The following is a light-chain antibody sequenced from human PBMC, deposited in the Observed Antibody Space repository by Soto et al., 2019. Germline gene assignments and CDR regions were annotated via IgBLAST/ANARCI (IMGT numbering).Light chain of an antibody. V-gene: IGKV1-9*01. Sequence: IPVTPSPSSLSASVGDRVTITFRASQGISSYLAWYQQKPGKAPKLLIYAASTLQSGVPSRFSGSGSGTDFTLAISSLQPEDFATYYCQQLNSYPLTFGGGTKVDIK. CDR3: QQLNSYPLT. CDR2: AAS. J-gene: IGKJ4*01. CDR1: QGISSY.